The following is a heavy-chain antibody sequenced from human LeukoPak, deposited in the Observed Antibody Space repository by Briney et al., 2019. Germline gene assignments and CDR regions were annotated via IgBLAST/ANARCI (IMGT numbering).Heavy chain of an antibody. D-gene: IGHD4-11*01. V-gene: IGHV1-3*01. CDR3: ARGAVTTLFDY. CDR1: GYTFTSYA. Sequence: ASVKVSCKASGYTFTSYAMHWVRQAPGQRLEWMGWINAGNGNTKYSQKFQSRVTITRDTSASTAYMELSSLRSEDTAVYYCARGAVTTLFDYWGQGTLVTVSS. J-gene: IGHJ4*02. CDR2: INAGNGNT.